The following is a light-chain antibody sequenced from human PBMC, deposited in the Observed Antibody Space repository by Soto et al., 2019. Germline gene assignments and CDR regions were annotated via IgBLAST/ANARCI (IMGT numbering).Light chain of an antibody. V-gene: IGLV2-14*01. CDR2: DVS. Sequence: QSVLTQPASVSGSPGQSITISCTGTSSDVGGYNYVSWYQQHPGKAPKLMIYDVSNRPSGVFNRFSGSKSGNTASLTISGLQAEDEADYYCSSYTRSSTLVFGTGTRSPS. CDR1: SSDVGGYNY. J-gene: IGLJ1*01. CDR3: SSYTRSSTLV.